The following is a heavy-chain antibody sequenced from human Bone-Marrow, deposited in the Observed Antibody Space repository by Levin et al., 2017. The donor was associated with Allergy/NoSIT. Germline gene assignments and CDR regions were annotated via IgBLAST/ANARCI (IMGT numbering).Heavy chain of an antibody. CDR2: IIPIFGTA. CDR1: GGTFSSYA. D-gene: IGHD6-13*01. CDR3: AFSPGAAAILHYYYYMAV. V-gene: IGHV1-69*06. J-gene: IGHJ6*03. Sequence: SVKVSCKASGGTFSSYAISWVRQAPGQGLEWMGGIIPIFGTANYAQKFQDRVTITADKSTNTAYMELSSLRSEDTAVYYCAFSPGAAAILHYYYYMAVWGKGTTVTVSS.